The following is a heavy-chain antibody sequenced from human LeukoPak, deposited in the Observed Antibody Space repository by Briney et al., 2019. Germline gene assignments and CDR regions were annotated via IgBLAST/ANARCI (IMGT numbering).Heavy chain of an antibody. CDR3: ARTPWGLNYFDY. CDR2: IYYSGST. D-gene: IGHD1-26*01. CDR1: GGSISSGGYY. J-gene: IGHJ4*02. V-gene: IGHV4-31*03. Sequence: SQTPSLTCTVSGGSISSGGYYWSWIRQHPGKGLEWIGYIYYSGSTYYNPSLKSRVTISVDTSKNQFSLKLSSVTAADTAVYYCARTPWGLNYFDYWGQGTLVTVSS.